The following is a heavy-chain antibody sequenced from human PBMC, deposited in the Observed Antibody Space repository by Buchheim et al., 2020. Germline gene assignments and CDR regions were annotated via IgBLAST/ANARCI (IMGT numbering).Heavy chain of an antibody. CDR1: GFTFGDYA. Sequence: EVQLVESGGGLVQPGRSLRLSCTAPGFTFGDYAMSWVRHPPGRGLGWVGFIRSKSYGGTQEYAASVKGRFTISRDDSKRIPYLQMNSLKTEDTAVYYCTRGAIVVGYWGQGTL. CDR3: TRGAIVVGY. J-gene: IGHJ4*02. D-gene: IGHD3-22*01. CDR2: IRSKSYGGTQ. V-gene: IGHV3-49*04.